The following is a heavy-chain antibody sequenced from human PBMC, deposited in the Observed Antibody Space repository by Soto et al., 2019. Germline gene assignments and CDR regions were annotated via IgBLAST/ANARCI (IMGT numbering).Heavy chain of an antibody. CDR3: ARAALFDY. V-gene: IGHV3-30-3*01. J-gene: IGHJ4*02. CDR1: GFTFSSYT. CDR2: ISYDGSNK. Sequence: QVQLVESGGGVVQPGRSRRLSCAASGFTFSSYTMHWVRQAPGKGLEWVAIISYDGSNKYYADSVKGRFTISRDNSKNTLYLQMNSLRAEDTAVYYCARAALFDYWGQGTLVTVSS.